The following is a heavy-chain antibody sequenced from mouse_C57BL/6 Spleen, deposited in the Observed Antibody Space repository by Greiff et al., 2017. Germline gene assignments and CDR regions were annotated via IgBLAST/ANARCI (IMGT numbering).Heavy chain of an antibody. CDR3: ARLGNPLGDY. Sequence: VQLQQSGAELAKPGASVKLSCKASGYTFTSYWMHWVKQRPGQGLEWIGYINPSSGYTKYNQKFKDKATLTADKSPSTAYMQLSSLTYEDSAVYYCARLGNPLGDYWGQGTTLTVSS. CDR1: GYTFTSYW. V-gene: IGHV1-7*01. D-gene: IGHD4-1*01. J-gene: IGHJ2*01. CDR2: INPSSGYT.